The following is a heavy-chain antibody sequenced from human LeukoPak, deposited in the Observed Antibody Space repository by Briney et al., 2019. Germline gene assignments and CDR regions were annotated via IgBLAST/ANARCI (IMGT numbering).Heavy chain of an antibody. CDR3: AKAPGSTPADYGDYGPEDYYYYGMDV. J-gene: IGHJ6*02. D-gene: IGHD4-17*01. Sequence: GFLRLSCAASGFTFSSYGMHWVRQAPGKGLEWVAVISYDGSNKYYADSVKGRFTISRDNSKNTLYLQMNSLRAEDTAVYYCAKAPGSTPADYGDYGPEDYYYYGMDVWGQGTTVTVSS. CDR2: ISYDGSNK. V-gene: IGHV3-30*18. CDR1: GFTFSSYG.